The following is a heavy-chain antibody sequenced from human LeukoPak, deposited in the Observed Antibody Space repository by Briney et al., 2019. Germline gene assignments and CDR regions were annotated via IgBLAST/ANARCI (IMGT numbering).Heavy chain of an antibody. CDR1: GFTFSSYG. CDR3: ARGTAYYDFWSGYVDY. V-gene: IGHV3-33*01. D-gene: IGHD3-3*01. CDR2: IWYDGSNK. Sequence: GRSLRLSCAASGFTFSSYGMHWVRQAPGKGLEWVAVIWYDGSNKYYADSVKGRFTISRDNSKNTLYLQMNSLRAEDTAVYYCARGTAYYDFWSGYVDYWGQGNLVTVSS. J-gene: IGHJ4*02.